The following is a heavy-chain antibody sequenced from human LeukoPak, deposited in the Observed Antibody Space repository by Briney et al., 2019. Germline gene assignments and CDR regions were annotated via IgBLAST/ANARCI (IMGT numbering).Heavy chain of an antibody. CDR1: GFMFSAYS. Sequence: GGSLRLSCSASGFMFSAYSMYWVRQAPGKGLKWVSFIGSSGGSISDAASVKGRFTISRDNYKSTLYLQMDSLRAEDAAIYYCAKVPYSDYGSGRPPFMDVWGQGTTVAVSS. D-gene: IGHD3-10*01. J-gene: IGHJ6*02. CDR3: AKVPYSDYGSGRPPFMDV. V-gene: IGHV3-21*04. CDR2: IGSSGGSI.